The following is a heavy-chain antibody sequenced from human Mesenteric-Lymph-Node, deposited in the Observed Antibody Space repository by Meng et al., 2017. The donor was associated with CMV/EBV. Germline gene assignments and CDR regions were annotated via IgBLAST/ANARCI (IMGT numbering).Heavy chain of an antibody. J-gene: IGHJ4*02. CDR2: INCSGSS. D-gene: IGHD4-23*01. V-gene: IGHV4-34*01. CDR3: ARHQRWLKSEGGFNY. CDR1: GGSVSGYE. Sequence: QLGPVLLKASDNLYLHCAVYGGSVSGYEWSTIRQPPGKGLEWIGEINCSGSSNYNPSLKSRVTISVDTSKNQFSLKLSSVTAADTAVYYCARHQRWLKSEGGFNYWGQGTLVTVSS.